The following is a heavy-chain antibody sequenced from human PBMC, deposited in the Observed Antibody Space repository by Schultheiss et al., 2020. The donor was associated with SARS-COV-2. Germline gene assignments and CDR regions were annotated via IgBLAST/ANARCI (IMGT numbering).Heavy chain of an antibody. D-gene: IGHD1-14*01. CDR3: TTDVPRRNDY. J-gene: IGHJ4*02. V-gene: IGHV3-21*03. CDR1: GFTFSSYS. Sequence: GGSLRLSCAASGFTFSSYSMNWVRQAPGKGLEWISSISSSSSSIYYADSLKGRFTISRDNAKNSLFLQMSSLRAEDTAVYYCTTDVPRRNDYWGQGTLVTVSS. CDR2: ISSSSSSI.